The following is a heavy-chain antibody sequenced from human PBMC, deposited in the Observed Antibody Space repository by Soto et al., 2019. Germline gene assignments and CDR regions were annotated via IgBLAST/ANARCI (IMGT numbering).Heavy chain of an antibody. J-gene: IGHJ3*02. CDR2: ISSSGSTI. Sequence: QVQLVESGGGLVKPGGSLRLSCAASGFTFSDYYMSWIRQAPGKGLEWVSYISSSGSTIYYADSVKGRFTISRDNAKNSLYLQMNSLRAEDTAVYYCARMKNGDYIWGRERPGAFDIWGQGTMVTVSS. CDR3: ARMKNGDYIWGRERPGAFDI. V-gene: IGHV3-11*01. CDR1: GFTFSDYY. D-gene: IGHD3-16*01.